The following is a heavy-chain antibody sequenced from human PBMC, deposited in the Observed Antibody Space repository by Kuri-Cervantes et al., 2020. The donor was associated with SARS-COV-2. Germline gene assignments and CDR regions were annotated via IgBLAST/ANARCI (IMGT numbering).Heavy chain of an antibody. Sequence: GESLKISFAASGFTFTDYWMSWVRQAPGKGLEWVGSVRPDGNSKGYVDAVKGRFTISRDNAKNSLYLQMDSLSAEDTAVYYCARDDRAGHFDVWGQGTMVTVSS. V-gene: IGHV3-7*03. CDR3: ARDDRAGHFDV. CDR2: VRPDGNSK. CDR1: GFTFTDYW. D-gene: IGHD3-10*01. J-gene: IGHJ3*01.